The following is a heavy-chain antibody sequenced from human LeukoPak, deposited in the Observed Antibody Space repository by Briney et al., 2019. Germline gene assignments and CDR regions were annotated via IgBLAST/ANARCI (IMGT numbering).Heavy chain of an antibody. CDR1: GGSISSSSYY. CDR3: ARFRQWFGYTPDAFDI. V-gene: IGHV4-39*07. CDR2: IYYSGST. J-gene: IGHJ3*02. D-gene: IGHD3-10*01. Sequence: SETLSLTCTVSGGSISSSSYYRGWIRQPPGKGLEWIGSIYYSGSTYYNPSLKSRVTISVDTSKNQFSLKLSSVTAADTAVYYCARFRQWFGYTPDAFDIWGQGTMVTVSS.